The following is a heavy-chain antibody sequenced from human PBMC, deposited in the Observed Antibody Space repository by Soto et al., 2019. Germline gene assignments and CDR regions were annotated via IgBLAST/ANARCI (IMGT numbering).Heavy chain of an antibody. V-gene: IGHV4-31*03. D-gene: IGHD3-9*01. CDR1: GGSISSGGYY. CDR2: IYYSGST. Sequence: QVQLQESGPGLVKPSQTLSLTCTVSGGSISSGGYYWSWIRQHPGKGLEWIGYIYYSGSTYYNPSLKSRVTIQVDTSKNQFSLKLSSVTAADTAVYYCASTASYDILTGYLTYGMAVWGQGTTVTVSS. J-gene: IGHJ6*02. CDR3: ASTASYDILTGYLTYGMAV.